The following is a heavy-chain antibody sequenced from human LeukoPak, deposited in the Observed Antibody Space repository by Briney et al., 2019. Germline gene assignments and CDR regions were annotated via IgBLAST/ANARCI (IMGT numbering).Heavy chain of an antibody. Sequence: GASVKVSCKVSGYTLTELSMHWVRQGPGQGLERMGGIIPIFGTANYAQKFQGRVTITADESTSTAYMELSSLRSEDTAVYYCARGHYGDYGDYWGQGTLVTVSS. CDR3: ARGHYGDYGDY. J-gene: IGHJ4*02. CDR2: IIPIFGTA. D-gene: IGHD4-17*01. V-gene: IGHV1-69*13. CDR1: GYTLTELS.